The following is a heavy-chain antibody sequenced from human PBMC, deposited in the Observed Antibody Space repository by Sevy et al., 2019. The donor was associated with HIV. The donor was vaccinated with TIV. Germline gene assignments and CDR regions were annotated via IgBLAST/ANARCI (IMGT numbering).Heavy chain of an antibody. J-gene: IGHJ6*02. CDR2: IKQDGSEK. CDR3: GGGVWSGYYKPPYYYGMDV. V-gene: IGHV3-7*01. D-gene: IGHD3-3*01. CDR1: GFTFSSYW. Sequence: GGSLRLSCAASGFTFSSYWMSWVRQAPGKGLEGVANIKQDGSEKYYVDSVKGRFTISRDNAKNSLYLQMNSLRAEDTAVYYCGGGVWSGYYKPPYYYGMDVWGQGTTVTVSS.